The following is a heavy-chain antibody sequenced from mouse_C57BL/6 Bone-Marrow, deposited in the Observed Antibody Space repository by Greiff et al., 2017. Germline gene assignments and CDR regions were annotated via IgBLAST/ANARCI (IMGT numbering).Heavy chain of an antibody. CDR2: IDPETGGT. CDR3: TRSQLAWFAY. CDR1: GYTFTDYE. D-gene: IGHD4-1*02. V-gene: IGHV1-15*01. Sequence: VQLQQSGAELVRPGASVTLSCKASGYTFTDYEMHWVKQTPVHGLEWIGAIDPETGGTAYNQKFKGKAILTADKSSSTAYMELRSLTSEDSAVYYCTRSQLAWFAYWGQGTLGTVSA. J-gene: IGHJ3*01.